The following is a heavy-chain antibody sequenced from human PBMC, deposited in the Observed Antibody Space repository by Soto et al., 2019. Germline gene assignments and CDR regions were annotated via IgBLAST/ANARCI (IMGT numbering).Heavy chain of an antibody. V-gene: IGHV3-23*01. CDR1: GFTFKNYA. D-gene: IGHD3-10*01. CDR3: AKDAVPYNGEWDWFDL. Sequence: EVQLLESGGGLVQPEGSLRLSCAASGFTFKNYAMTWVRQAPGKGTEWVSSIGGSGSGAHYADSMKGRFTVSRDDSKNTLYLQMSGLGVDDTALYYCAKDAVPYNGEWDWFDLWGQGTLVTVSS. J-gene: IGHJ5*02. CDR2: IGGSGSGA.